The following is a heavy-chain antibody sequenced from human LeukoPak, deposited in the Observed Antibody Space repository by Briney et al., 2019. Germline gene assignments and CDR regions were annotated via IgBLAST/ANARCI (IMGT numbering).Heavy chain of an antibody. CDR3: ARDPPLFGWSGYRFDY. J-gene: IGHJ4*02. D-gene: IGHD3-3*01. Sequence: TSVKVSCKASGGTFTSYYMHWVRQAPGQGLEWMGIINPSGGSTSYAQKFQGRVTMTRDTSTSTVYMELSSLRSEDTAVYYCARDPPLFGWSGYRFDYWGQGTLVTVSS. CDR2: INPSGGST. CDR1: GGTFTSYY. V-gene: IGHV1-46*01.